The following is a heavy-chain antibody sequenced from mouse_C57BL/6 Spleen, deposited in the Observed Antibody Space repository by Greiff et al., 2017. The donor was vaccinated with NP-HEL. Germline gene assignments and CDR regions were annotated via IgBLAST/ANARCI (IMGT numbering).Heavy chain of an antibody. CDR1: GYTFTSYG. Sequence: VQLQQSGAELARPGASVKLSCKASGYTFTSYGISWVKQRTGQGLEWIGEIYPRSGNTYYNEKFKGKATLTADKSSSTAYMELRSLTSEDSAVYFCALYYCGSSPRYAMDYWGQGTSVTVSS. CDR2: IYPRSGNT. V-gene: IGHV1-81*01. CDR3: ALYYCGSSPRYAMDY. J-gene: IGHJ4*01. D-gene: IGHD1-1*01.